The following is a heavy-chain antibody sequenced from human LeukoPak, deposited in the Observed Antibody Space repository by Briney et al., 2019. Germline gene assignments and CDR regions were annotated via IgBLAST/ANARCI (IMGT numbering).Heavy chain of an antibody. CDR1: GYTFTNYG. Sequence: APVKVSCKASGYTFTNYGINWVRQAPGQGLEWMGWISAYNNNTNYAQKFQGRVTMTTDTSTSTAYMELRSLRSDDTAVYYCARDLDQYSGRFGGFGHDFWGQGTLVTVSS. CDR3: ARDLDQYSGRFGGFGHDF. V-gene: IGHV1-18*01. J-gene: IGHJ4*02. D-gene: IGHD1-26*01. CDR2: ISAYNNNT.